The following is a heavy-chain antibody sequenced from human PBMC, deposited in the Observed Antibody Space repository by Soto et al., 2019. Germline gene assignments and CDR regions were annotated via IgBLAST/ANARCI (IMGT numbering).Heavy chain of an antibody. CDR2: IIPIFGTA. CDR3: ATFPEVFWSGYNDYEMDD. J-gene: IGHJ6*02. D-gene: IGHD3-3*01. Sequence: GASVKVSCKASGGTFSSYAISWVRPAPAQGREWMGGIIPIFGTANYAPKFQGRLTITAAESTGTANMEMSSLRSEETAVYYCATFPEVFWSGYNDYEMDDWGQGTTVTVSS. V-gene: IGHV1-69*13. CDR1: GGTFSSYA.